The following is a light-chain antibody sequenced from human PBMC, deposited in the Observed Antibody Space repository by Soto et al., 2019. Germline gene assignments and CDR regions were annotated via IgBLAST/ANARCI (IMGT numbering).Light chain of an antibody. V-gene: IGKV3-15*01. Sequence: VVTTCAADLSVSLGERVALSCGASQSVDINLAWYQQKPGQAPRLLIYGASTRATGIPARFSGSGSGTDFILTISSLQSEDFAVYYCQQYTNWPPITFCQVTRLAIK. CDR3: QQYTNWPPIT. CDR1: QSVDIN. J-gene: IGKJ5*01. CDR2: GAS.